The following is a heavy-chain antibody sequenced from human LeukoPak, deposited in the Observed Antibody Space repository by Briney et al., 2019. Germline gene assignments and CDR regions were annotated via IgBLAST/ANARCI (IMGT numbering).Heavy chain of an antibody. Sequence: PGGSLRLSCAASGFTFSNAWMSWVRQAPGKGLEWVGRIKSKTDGGTTDYAAPVKGRFTISRDDSKNTLYLQMNSLKTEDTAVYYCTTDRFSSGWFQRGGYYYYYGMDVWGQGTTVTVSS. CDR1: GFTFSNAW. CDR2: IKSKTDGGTT. CDR3: TTDRFSSGWFQRGGYYYYYGMDV. D-gene: IGHD6-19*01. V-gene: IGHV3-15*01. J-gene: IGHJ6*02.